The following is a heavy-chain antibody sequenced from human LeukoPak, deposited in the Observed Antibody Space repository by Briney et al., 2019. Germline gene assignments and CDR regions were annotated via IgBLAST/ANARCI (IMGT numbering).Heavy chain of an antibody. CDR1: GLTFSTSW. V-gene: IGHV3-74*03. CDR3: VRDHYYSMDV. Sequence: GGSLRLSCAASGLTFSTSWLHWVRQAPGKGLVWVSRINSDGSSTTYADSVKGRFTISRDNPKNTLYLQMNSLRAEDTAVYYCVRDHYYSMDVWGQGTTVTVS. J-gene: IGHJ6*02. CDR2: INSDGSST.